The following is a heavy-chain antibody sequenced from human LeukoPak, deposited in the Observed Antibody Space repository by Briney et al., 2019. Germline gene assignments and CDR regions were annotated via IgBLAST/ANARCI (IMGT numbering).Heavy chain of an antibody. V-gene: IGHV4-4*09. Sequence: PSETLSLTCVVSGASISRHYWSWIRQPPGKGLEWIGYISASGRTNYNPALKSRVTISGDTSNNQFSLRLTSVTAADTAVYYCANYIRNVHYYMDVWGKGTTVIVSS. CDR3: ANYIRNVHYYMDV. J-gene: IGHJ6*03. CDR1: GASISRHY. D-gene: IGHD1-1*01. CDR2: ISASGRT.